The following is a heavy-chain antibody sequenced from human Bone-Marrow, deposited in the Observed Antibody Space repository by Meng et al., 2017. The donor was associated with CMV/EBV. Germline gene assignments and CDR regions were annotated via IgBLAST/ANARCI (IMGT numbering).Heavy chain of an antibody. J-gene: IGHJ4*02. CDR2: IEQDDSED. CDR1: GFSISSFW. CDR3: TARDSVRGVIITSY. D-gene: IGHD3-10*01. V-gene: IGHV3-7*03. Sequence: GESLKISCVASGFSISSFWMSWVRQAPGKGLEWVANIEQDDSEDYHVDPVRGRFTISRDNSKNTLYLQMNSLRAEDTAVYYCTARDSVRGVIITSYWGQGTLVTVSS.